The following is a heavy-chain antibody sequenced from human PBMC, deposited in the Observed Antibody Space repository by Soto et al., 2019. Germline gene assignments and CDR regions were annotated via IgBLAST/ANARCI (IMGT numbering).Heavy chain of an antibody. CDR2: ISDSGST. CDR3: ARDWDSSGLFDP. Sequence: KSSETLSLTCSVSDASITTYYWSWIRQPPGKGLGWIGSISDSGSTKYNASLESRVMISLDTSKIQFSLRLTSVTAADTALYYCARDWDSSGLFDPWGQGALVTVSS. D-gene: IGHD3-10*01. J-gene: IGHJ5*02. V-gene: IGHV4-59*01. CDR1: DASITTYY.